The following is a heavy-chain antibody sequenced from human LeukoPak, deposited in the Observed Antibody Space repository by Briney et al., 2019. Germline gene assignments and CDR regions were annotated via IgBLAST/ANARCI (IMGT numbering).Heavy chain of an antibody. D-gene: IGHD3-22*01. CDR2: ISSSSSYI. CDR3: ASNTYYYDSSGYTYNWFDP. CDR1: GFTFCSYS. J-gene: IGHJ5*02. V-gene: IGHV3-21*01. Sequence: GGSLRLSCAASGFTFCSYSMNWIRQAPGKGLEWVSSISSSSSYIYCADSVKGRFTLSRDNAKNSLYLQMNSLRAEDTAVYYCASNTYYYDSSGYTYNWFDPWGQGTLVTVSS.